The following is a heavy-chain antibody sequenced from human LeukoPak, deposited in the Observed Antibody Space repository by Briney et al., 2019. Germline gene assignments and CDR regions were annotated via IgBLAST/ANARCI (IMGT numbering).Heavy chain of an antibody. Sequence: GGSLRLSCAASGFTVSSNYMTWVRQAPGKGLEWVSIIYSGGSTFYADSVKGRSTISRDNSKNTLYLQMNSLRAEDTAVYYCSSESRYWGQGTLVIVSS. CDR2: IYSGGST. CDR1: GFTVSSNY. CDR3: SSESRY. V-gene: IGHV3-66*01. J-gene: IGHJ4*02. D-gene: IGHD3-22*01.